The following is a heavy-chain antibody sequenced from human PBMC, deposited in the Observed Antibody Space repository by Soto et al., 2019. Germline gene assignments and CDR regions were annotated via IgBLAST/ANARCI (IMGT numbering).Heavy chain of an antibody. J-gene: IGHJ6*02. D-gene: IGHD1-26*01. CDR2: ISSSSSYI. CDR3: AREKGVGATYYYYYYGMDV. CDR1: GFTFSSYS. V-gene: IGHV3-21*01. Sequence: EVQLVESGGGLVKPGGSLRLSCAASGFTFSSYSMNWVRQAPGKGLEWVSSISSSSSYIYYADSVKGRFTISRDNAKNSLYLQMNSLSADDTAVYYCAREKGVGATYYYYYYGMDVWGQGTTVTVSS.